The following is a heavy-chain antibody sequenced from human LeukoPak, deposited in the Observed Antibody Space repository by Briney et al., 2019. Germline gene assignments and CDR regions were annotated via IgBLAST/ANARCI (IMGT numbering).Heavy chain of an antibody. D-gene: IGHD3-10*01. Sequence: SETLSLTCTVSGGSNSSSSYYWGWIRQPPGKGLEWIGSIYYSGSTYYNSSLNSRVTISVDTSKNQFSLKLSSVTAADTAVYSCAESGMSGVNFDLWGQGTLVTVSS. J-gene: IGHJ4*02. CDR2: IYYSGST. CDR1: GGSNSSSSYY. CDR3: AESGMSGVNFDL. V-gene: IGHV4-39*07.